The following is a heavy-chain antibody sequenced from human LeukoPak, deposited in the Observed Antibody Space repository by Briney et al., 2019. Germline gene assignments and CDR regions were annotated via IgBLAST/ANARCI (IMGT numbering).Heavy chain of an antibody. V-gene: IGHV4-39*07. D-gene: IGHD3-10*01. CDR1: GASISSSSYY. CDR2: IYYSGST. J-gene: IGHJ5*02. CDR3: ARRGPPRTLLRGVKSGWFDP. Sequence: SETLSLTCTVSGASISSSSYYWSWIRQPPGKGLEWIGDIYYSGSTYYNSSLKSRVTISVDTSKNQFSLKLSSVSAADTAVYYCARRGPPRTLLRGVKSGWFDPWGQGTLVTVSS.